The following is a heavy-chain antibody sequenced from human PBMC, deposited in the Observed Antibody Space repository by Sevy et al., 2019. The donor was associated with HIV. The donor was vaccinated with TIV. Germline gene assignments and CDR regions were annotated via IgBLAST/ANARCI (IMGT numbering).Heavy chain of an antibody. CDR3: ARDQTGTNPLYYGMDV. V-gene: IGHV1-46*01. J-gene: IGHJ6*02. CDR1: GYTFTSYY. Sequence: ASVKVSCKASGYTFTSYYMHWVRQAPGQGLEWMGIINPSGGSTSYAQKFQGRVTMTRDTSTSTVYMELSSLRSEDTAVYYCARDQTGTNPLYYGMDVWGQGTTVTVSS. CDR2: INPSGGST. D-gene: IGHD1-7*01.